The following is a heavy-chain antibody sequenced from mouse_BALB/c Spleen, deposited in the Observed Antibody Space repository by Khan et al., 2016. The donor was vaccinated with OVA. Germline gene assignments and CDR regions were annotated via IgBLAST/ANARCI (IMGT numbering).Heavy chain of an antibody. V-gene: IGHV1-20*02. CDR1: GYSFTGYF. J-gene: IGHJ2*01. CDR2: INPHIGET. CDR3: TRIYRSDFDY. Sequence: VQLQQSGPELVKPVASVKISCKASGYSFTGYFMNWVMQSHGKSLEWIGRINPHIGETFYNQKFKGKATLTVDESSSTAHMELRSLASEDSAVYYCTRIYRSDFDYWGQGTTLTVSS. D-gene: IGHD1-1*01.